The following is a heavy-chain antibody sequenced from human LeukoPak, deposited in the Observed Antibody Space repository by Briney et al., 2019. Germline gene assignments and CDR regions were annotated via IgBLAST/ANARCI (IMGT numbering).Heavy chain of an antibody. V-gene: IGHV4-34*01. J-gene: IGHJ4*02. CDR2: INHSGST. CDR3: ARRSSSWRFDY. Sequence: PSETLSLTCAVCGGSFSGYYWSWIRQPPGKGLEWIGEINHSGSTNYNPSLKSRVTISVDTSKNQFSLKLSSVTAADTAVYYCARRSSSWRFDYWGQGTLVTVSS. D-gene: IGHD6-13*01. CDR1: GGSFSGYY.